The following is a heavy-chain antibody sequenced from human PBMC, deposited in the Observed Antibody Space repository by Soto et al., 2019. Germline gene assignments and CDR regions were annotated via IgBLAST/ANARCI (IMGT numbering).Heavy chain of an antibody. D-gene: IGHD6-13*01. CDR3: ARGTPGIAAAGTRFDY. J-gene: IGHJ4*02. CDR1: GFTFSSYG. CDR2: IWYDGSNK. V-gene: IGHV3-33*01. Sequence: QVQLVESGGGVVQPGRSLRLSCAAAGFTFSSYGMHWVRQAPGKGLEWVAVIWYDGSNKYYADSVKGRFTISRDNSKNTLYLQMNSLRAEDTAVYYCARGTPGIAAAGTRFDYWGQGTLVTVSS.